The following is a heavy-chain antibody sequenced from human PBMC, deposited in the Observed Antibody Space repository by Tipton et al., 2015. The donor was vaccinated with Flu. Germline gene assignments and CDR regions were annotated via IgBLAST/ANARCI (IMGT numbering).Heavy chain of an antibody. CDR3: ARGYSHDGFDI. CDR1: GASISSGNYY. D-gene: IGHD2-2*02. CDR2: SYTSGST. V-gene: IGHV4-61*02. Sequence: LRLSCTVSGASISSGNYYWSWIRQPAGKGLEWIGRSYTSGSTKYNPSLESRVSISLDTSKNQFSLRLSSVTAADTAMYYCARGYSHDGFDIWGQGTMVTVSS. J-gene: IGHJ3*02.